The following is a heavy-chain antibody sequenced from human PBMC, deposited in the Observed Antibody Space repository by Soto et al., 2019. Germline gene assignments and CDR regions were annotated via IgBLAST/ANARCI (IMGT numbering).Heavy chain of an antibody. J-gene: IGHJ4*02. CDR1: GYIFTSYG. Sequence: GASVKVSCKASGYIFTSYGISWVRQAPGQGLEYMGWIGGYNGNANYAQKFQGRVTMTADTSTSTAYMELTSLRSDDTAVYYCARSSGTNTYYYYWGQGTLVTVSS. V-gene: IGHV1-18*01. CDR3: ARSSGTNTYYYY. D-gene: IGHD3-22*01. CDR2: IGGYNGNA.